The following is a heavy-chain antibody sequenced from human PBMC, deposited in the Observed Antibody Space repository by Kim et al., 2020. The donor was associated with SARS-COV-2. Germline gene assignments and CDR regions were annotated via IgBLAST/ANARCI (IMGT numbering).Heavy chain of an antibody. V-gene: IGHV4-4*07. CDR3: ARDSAGPVGVAGRFLGFDY. J-gene: IGHJ4*01. D-gene: IGHD6-19*01. Sequence: SETLSLTFTVSGGSISSYYWSWIRQPAGKGLEWIGRIYTSGSTNYNPSLKSRVTMSVDTSKNQVSLKLSSVTAADTAVYYCARDSAGPVGVAGRFLGFDYGGHGTLVTVSS. CDR2: IYTSGST. CDR1: GGSISSYY.